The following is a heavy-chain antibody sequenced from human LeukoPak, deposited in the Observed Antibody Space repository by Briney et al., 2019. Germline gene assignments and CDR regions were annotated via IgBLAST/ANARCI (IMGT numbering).Heavy chain of an antibody. CDR2: MNPNSGNT. J-gene: IGHJ4*02. Sequence: ASVKVSRKASGYTFTSYDINWVRQATGQGLEWMGWMNPNSGNTGYAQKFQGRVTMTRNTSISTAYMELSSLRSEDTAVYYCARGYYDILTGYSSYFDYWGQGTLVTVSS. D-gene: IGHD3-9*01. CDR3: ARGYYDILTGYSSYFDY. V-gene: IGHV1-8*01. CDR1: GYTFTSYD.